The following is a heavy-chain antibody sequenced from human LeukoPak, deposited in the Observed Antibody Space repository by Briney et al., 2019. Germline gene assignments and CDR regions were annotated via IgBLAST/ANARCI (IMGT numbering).Heavy chain of an antibody. Sequence: ASVKVSCKASGYTFTSYYMHWVRQAPGQGLEWMGIINSSGGSTSYAQKFQGRVTMTRDTSISTAYMELSRLRSDDTAVYYCARLGTRWLQSSYFDYWGQGTLVTVSS. CDR1: GYTFTSYY. V-gene: IGHV1-46*01. J-gene: IGHJ4*02. D-gene: IGHD5-24*01. CDR3: ARLGTRWLQSSYFDY. CDR2: INSSGGST.